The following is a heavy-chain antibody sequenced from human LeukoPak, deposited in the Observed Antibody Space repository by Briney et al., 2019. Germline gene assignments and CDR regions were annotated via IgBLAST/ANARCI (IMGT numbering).Heavy chain of an antibody. Sequence: SVKVSCKASGGTFNNYAFSWVRQAPGQGLEWMGGIIPIFDTAHYAQKFQGRVTITADESTSTAYMELSSLRSEDTAVYYCARHATLLSVGETLGCNFYYWGQGTLVPVSS. CDR2: IIPIFDTA. CDR1: GGTFNNYA. D-gene: IGHD3-10*01. CDR3: ARHATLLSVGETLGCNFYY. V-gene: IGHV1-69*01. J-gene: IGHJ4*02.